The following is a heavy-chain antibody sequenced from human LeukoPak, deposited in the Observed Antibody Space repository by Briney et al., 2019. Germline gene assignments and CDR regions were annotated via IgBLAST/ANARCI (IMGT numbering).Heavy chain of an antibody. CDR1: GFTFNSYG. J-gene: IGHJ6*03. CDR2: ISSSSSYI. D-gene: IGHD6-19*01. Sequence: AGGSLRLSCAASGFTFNSYGINWVRQVPGKGLEWVSSISSSSSYIYYADSVKGRFTISRDNAKNSLYLQMNSLRAEDTAVYYCAGGWDYYYYMDVWGKGTTVTVSS. V-gene: IGHV3-21*01. CDR3: AGGWDYYYYMDV.